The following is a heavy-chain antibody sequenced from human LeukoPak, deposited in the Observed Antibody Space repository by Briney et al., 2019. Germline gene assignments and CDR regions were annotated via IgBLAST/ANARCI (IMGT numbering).Heavy chain of an antibody. V-gene: IGHV1-2*04. J-gene: IGHJ3*02. CDR2: INPNSGGT. D-gene: IGHD2-15*01. CDR3: ARAMYCSGGSCYHQGAFDI. CDR1: GYTFTGYY. Sequence: ASVKVSCKASGYTFTGYYMHWVRQAPGQGPEWMGWINPNSGGTNYAQKFQGWVTMTRDTSISTAYMELSRLRSDDTAVYYCARAMYCSGGSCYHQGAFDIWGQGTMVTVSS.